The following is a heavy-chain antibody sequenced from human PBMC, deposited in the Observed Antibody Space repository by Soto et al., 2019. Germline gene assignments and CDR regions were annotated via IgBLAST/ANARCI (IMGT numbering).Heavy chain of an antibody. CDR3: AREVRSPKRVIRWFDP. D-gene: IGHD4-17*01. CDR1: GGSISSGDYY. J-gene: IGHJ5*02. CDR2: IYYSGST. Sequence: NTSETLSLTCTVSGGSISSGDYYWSWIRQPPGKGLEWIGYIYYSGSTYYNPSLKSRVTISVDTSKNQFSLKLSSVAAADTAVYYCAREVRSPKRVIRWFDPWGQGTLVTVS. V-gene: IGHV4-30-4*01.